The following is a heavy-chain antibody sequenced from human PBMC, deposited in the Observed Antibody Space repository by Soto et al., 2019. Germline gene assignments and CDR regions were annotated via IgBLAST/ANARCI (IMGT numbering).Heavy chain of an antibody. D-gene: IGHD4-17*01. CDR1: GFTFSSYA. J-gene: IGHJ6*02. V-gene: IGHV3-64D*08. CDR3: VKYISSGGDYGTHYYYHYGMDC. CDR2: ISSNGGST. Sequence: GGSLRLSCSASGFTFSSYAMHWVRQAPGKGLEYVSAISSNGGSTYYADSVKGRFTISRDNSKNTLYLQMSSLRAEDTAVYYCVKYISSGGDYGTHYYYHYGMDCSGQGTMVTVAS.